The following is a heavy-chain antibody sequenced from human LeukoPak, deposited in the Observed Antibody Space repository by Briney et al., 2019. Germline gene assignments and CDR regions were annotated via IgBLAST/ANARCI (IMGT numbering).Heavy chain of an antibody. D-gene: IGHD2-2*02. Sequence: GGSLRLSCAASGFTFSRYAMHWVRQAPGKGLVWVSRINGSTTNYADSVKGRFTISRDNAKNTLYLQMNSLRAEDTAVYYCASYFRCSGATCYTNYWGQGTLVTVSS. CDR3: ASYFRCSGATCYTNY. V-gene: IGHV3-74*01. CDR2: INGSTT. J-gene: IGHJ4*02. CDR1: GFTFSRYA.